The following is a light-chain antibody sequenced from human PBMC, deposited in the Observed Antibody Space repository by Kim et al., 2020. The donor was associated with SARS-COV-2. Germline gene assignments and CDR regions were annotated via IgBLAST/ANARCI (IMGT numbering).Light chain of an antibody. CDR3: QHYSRFPYT. CDR2: LAS. Sequence: SASVGDRVTITCRASQTIRTWLAWYQQKPGKAPNLLIYLASTLETGVPSRFIGSGSGTEFTLTIDSLQPDDFATYFCQHYSRFPYTFGQGTKLEI. V-gene: IGKV1-5*03. J-gene: IGKJ2*01. CDR1: QTIRTW.